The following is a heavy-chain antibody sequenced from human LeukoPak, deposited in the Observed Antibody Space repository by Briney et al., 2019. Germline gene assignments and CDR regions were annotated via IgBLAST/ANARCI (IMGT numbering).Heavy chain of an antibody. CDR1: GFTFSSYW. CDR3: AREAADDFWSGYYTTGNWFDP. V-gene: IGHV3-7*01. D-gene: IGHD3-3*01. CDR2: IKQDGSEK. J-gene: IGHJ5*02. Sequence: GGSLRLSCAASGFTFSSYWMSWVRQAPGKGLEWVANIKQDGSEKYYVDSVKGRSTISRDNAKNSLYLQMNSLRAEDTAVYYCAREAADDFWSGYYTTGNWFDPWGQGTLVTVSS.